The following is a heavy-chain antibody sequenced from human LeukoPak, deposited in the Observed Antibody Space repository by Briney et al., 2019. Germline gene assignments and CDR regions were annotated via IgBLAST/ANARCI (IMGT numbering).Heavy chain of an antibody. CDR1: GGSISSSSYY. J-gene: IGHJ4*02. CDR3: ARVSRY. CDR2: IYYSGST. Sequence: ETLSLTCTASGGSISSSSYYWGWIRQPPGKGLEWIGSIYYSGSTYYNPSLKSRVTISVDTSKNQFSLRLSSVTAADTAVYYCARVSRYWGQGTLVTVSS. V-gene: IGHV4-39*01.